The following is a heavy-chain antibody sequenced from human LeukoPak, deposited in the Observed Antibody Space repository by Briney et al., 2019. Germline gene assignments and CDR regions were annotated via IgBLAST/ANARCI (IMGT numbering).Heavy chain of an antibody. J-gene: IGHJ3*02. CDR3: ARPSNLQDYSAFDI. Sequence: KPSETLSLTCAVYGGSISGYYWSWIRQPPGKGLEWIGKINHSGSTNYNPSLKSRVTISVDTSKNQFSLNLSSVTAADTAVYYCARPSNLQDYSAFDIWGQGTMVTVSS. CDR2: INHSGST. CDR1: GGSISGYY. D-gene: IGHD4-11*01. V-gene: IGHV4-34*01.